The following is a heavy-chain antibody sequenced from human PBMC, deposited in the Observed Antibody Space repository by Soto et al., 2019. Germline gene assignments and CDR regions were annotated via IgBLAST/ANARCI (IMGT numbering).Heavy chain of an antibody. J-gene: IGHJ6*02. CDR3: ARGSFRQLVLLSHGMDV. Sequence: GGSLRLSCAASGFTFSSYAMHWVRQAPGKGLEWVAVISYDGSNKYYADSVKGRFIISRDNSKNTLYLQMNSLRAEDTAVYYCARGSFRQLVLLSHGMDVWGQGTTVTVSS. V-gene: IGHV3-30-3*01. D-gene: IGHD6-6*01. CDR1: GFTFSSYA. CDR2: ISYDGSNK.